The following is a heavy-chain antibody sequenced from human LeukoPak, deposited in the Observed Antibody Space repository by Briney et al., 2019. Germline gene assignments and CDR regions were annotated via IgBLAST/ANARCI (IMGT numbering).Heavy chain of an antibody. CDR3: ASDYSDYYLDY. D-gene: IGHD4-11*01. Sequence: SETLSLTCTVYGGSISSYYWSWIRPPPGKGLEWIGYIYYSGSTNYNPSLKSRVTISVDTSKNQFSLKLSSVTAADTAVYYCASDYSDYYLDYWGQGTLVTVSS. CDR1: GGSISSYY. CDR2: IYYSGST. V-gene: IGHV4-59*08. J-gene: IGHJ4*02.